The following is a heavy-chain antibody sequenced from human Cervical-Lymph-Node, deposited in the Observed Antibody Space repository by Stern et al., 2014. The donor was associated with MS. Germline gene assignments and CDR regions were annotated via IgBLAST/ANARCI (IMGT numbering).Heavy chain of an antibody. Sequence: DQLVQSGGGVVQPGGSLRLSCAASGFTVSSNYMTWVRQAPGKGLEWVSVLYRDGSTYYADSVKGRFTISRHNSKNTVYLQMNSLRAEDTAVYFCARDSDDSGYNYWGQGTLVTVSS. CDR3: ARDSDDSGYNY. D-gene: IGHD3-22*01. J-gene: IGHJ4*02. CDR1: GFTVSSNY. CDR2: LYRDGST. V-gene: IGHV3-53*04.